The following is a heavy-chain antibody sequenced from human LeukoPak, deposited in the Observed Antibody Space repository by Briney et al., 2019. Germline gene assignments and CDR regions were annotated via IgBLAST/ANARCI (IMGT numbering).Heavy chain of an antibody. J-gene: IGHJ4*02. CDR1: GGSISSRNYY. D-gene: IGHD1-26*01. CDR3: ARDYGYGGSFDY. Sequence: PSETLSLTCTVSGGSISSRNYYWGWIRQPPGKGLEWIGSIFYSGSTYYNPSLKSRVTISVDTSKNQFSLKLSSVTAADTAVFYCARDYGYGGSFDYWGQGTLVTVSS. V-gene: IGHV4-39*07. CDR2: IFYSGST.